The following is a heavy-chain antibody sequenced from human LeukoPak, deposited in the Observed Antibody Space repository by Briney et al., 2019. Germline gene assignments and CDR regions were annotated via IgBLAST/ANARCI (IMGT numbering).Heavy chain of an antibody. J-gene: IGHJ4*02. V-gene: IGHV3-23*01. Sequence: PGGSLRLSCAASGFTFSSYAMSWVRQAPGKGLEWVSAISGSGGSTYYADSVRGRFTISRDNSKNTLYLQMNSLRAEDTAVYYCAKDLDYGGNFDYWGQGTLVTVSS. CDR1: GFTFSSYA. CDR3: AKDLDYGGNFDY. CDR2: ISGSGGST. D-gene: IGHD4-23*01.